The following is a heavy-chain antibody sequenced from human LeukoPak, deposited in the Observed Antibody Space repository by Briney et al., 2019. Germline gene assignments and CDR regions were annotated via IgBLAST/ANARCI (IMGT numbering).Heavy chain of an antibody. CDR1: GFTFSSYG. V-gene: IGHV3-30*02. J-gene: IGHJ4*02. Sequence: GGSLRLSCAASGFTFSSYGMHWVRQAPGKGLEWVAFIRYDGSNKYYADSVKGRFTISRDNSKNTLYLQMNSLRAEDTAVYYCAKERGWELFNYFDYWGQGTLVTVSS. D-gene: IGHD1-26*01. CDR2: IRYDGSNK. CDR3: AKERGWELFNYFDY.